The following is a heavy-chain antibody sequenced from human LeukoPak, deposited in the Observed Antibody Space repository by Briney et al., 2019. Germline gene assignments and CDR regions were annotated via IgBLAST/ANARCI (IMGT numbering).Heavy chain of an antibody. CDR1: DDSISSSNW. J-gene: IGHJ3*02. D-gene: IGHD3-3*01. CDR3: ARGVAFDI. V-gene: IGHV4-4*02. Sequence: SGTLSLTCVVSDDSISSSNWWNWVRQPPGKGLEWIGEVHHSGTTNYNPSRKSRVTISVDKSKNQFSLKVTSVTAADTAVYYCARGVAFDIWGQGTMVTVSS. CDR2: VHHSGTT.